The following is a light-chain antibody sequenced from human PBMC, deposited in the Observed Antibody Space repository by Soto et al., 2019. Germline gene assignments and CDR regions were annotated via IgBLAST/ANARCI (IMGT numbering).Light chain of an antibody. CDR3: HAQGRSLNGHV. V-gene: IGLV1-40*01. CDR1: NSNIGAGYD. CDR2: GNT. Sequence: QSVLAQPPSVSGAPGQRVTISCTGSNSNIGAGYDVHWYQQLPGTAPKILIYGNTNRPSGVPDRLSGSRSGTPASLAITGLQADDEADHYVHAQGRSLNGHVSGTGTKLPVL. J-gene: IGLJ1*01.